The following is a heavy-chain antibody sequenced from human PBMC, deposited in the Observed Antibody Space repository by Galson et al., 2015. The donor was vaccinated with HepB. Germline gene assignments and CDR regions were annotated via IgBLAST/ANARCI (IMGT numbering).Heavy chain of an antibody. CDR1: GFIFSDYG. Sequence: SLRLSCAASGFIFSDYGVHWVRQAPGKGLEWVAVISYDGSHENYADSVKGRFTISRDNSKNTVYLQMNRLRVEDTALYYCAKSLDGFTVDYWGQGALVTVSS. V-gene: IGHV3-30*18. CDR2: ISYDGSHE. J-gene: IGHJ4*02. CDR3: AKSLDGFTVDY. D-gene: IGHD5-24*01.